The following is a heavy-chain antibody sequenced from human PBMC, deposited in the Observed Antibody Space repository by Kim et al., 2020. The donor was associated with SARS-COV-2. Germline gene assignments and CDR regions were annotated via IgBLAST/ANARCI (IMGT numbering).Heavy chain of an antibody. D-gene: IGHD5-18*01. CDR3: ARDRRIQLWLEGYGMEV. CDR1: GFTFSSYA. J-gene: IGHJ6*02. Sequence: GGSLRLSCAASGFTFSSYAMHWVRQAPGKGLEWVAVISYDGSNKYYADSVKGRFTISRDNSKNTLYLQMNSLRAEDTAVYYCARDRRIQLWLEGYGMEVWGQGTTVTVSS. CDR2: ISYDGSNK. V-gene: IGHV3-30*04.